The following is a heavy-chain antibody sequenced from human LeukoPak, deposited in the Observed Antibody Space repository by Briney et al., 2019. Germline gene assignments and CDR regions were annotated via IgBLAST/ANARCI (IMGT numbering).Heavy chain of an antibody. D-gene: IGHD3-16*01. CDR1: GFTVITND. CDR2: LYSDGNT. CDR3: ARGVEPMAANTLAY. J-gene: IGHJ4*02. V-gene: IGHV3-53*01. Sequence: RASLRLSCAASGFTVITNDMTWVRQAPGKGLEWGSVLYSDGNTPFTDSVQGRFTITRDNSTNTLYLEMNSLSPDDTAVYYCARGVEPMAANTLAYWGQGTLVTVS.